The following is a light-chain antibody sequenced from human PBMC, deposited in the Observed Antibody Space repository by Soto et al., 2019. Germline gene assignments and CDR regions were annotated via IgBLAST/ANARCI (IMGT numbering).Light chain of an antibody. V-gene: IGLV2-14*01. CDR3: SSYTGSSTLV. CDR2: EVS. Sequence: QSVLTQPASVSGSPGQSITISCTGTSSDVRGYNYVSWYQQHPGKAPKLMIYEVSNRPSGVSNRFSGSKSGNTASLTISGLQADDEADYYCSSYTGSSTLVFGGGTTLTVL. CDR1: SSDVRGYNY. J-gene: IGLJ3*02.